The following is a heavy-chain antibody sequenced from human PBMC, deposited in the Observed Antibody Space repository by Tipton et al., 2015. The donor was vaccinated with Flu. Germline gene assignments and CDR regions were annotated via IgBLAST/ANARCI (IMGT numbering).Heavy chain of an antibody. V-gene: IGHV4-59*01. CDR1: GGSISSYY. CDR3: ATQLLQPGGRVHYWYFDL. J-gene: IGHJ2*01. Sequence: TLSLTCTVSGGSISSYYWSWIRQHPGKGLEWIGYIYYSGSTNYNPSLKSRVTISVDTSKNQFSLKLSSVTAADTAVYYCATQLLQPGGRVHYWYFDLWGRGTLGTVSS. D-gene: IGHD4-23*01. CDR2: IYYSGST.